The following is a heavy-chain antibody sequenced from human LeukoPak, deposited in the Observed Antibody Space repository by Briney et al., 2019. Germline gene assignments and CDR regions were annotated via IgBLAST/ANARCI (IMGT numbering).Heavy chain of an antibody. D-gene: IGHD2-8*01. V-gene: IGHV4-59*01. CDR1: GGSISNYY. CDR2: IYYSGST. CDR3: ARVGPPVSTGGLAY. J-gene: IGHJ4*02. Sequence: SETLSLTCTVSGGSISNYYWSWIRQPPGKGLEWIGYIYYSGSTNYNPSLKSRVTISVDTSKNQFSLKLSSVTAADTAVYYCARVGPPVSTGGLAYWGQGTLVTVSS.